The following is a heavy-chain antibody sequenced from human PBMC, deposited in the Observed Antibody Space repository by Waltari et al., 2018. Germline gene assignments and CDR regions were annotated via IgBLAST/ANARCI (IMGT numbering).Heavy chain of an antibody. D-gene: IGHD5-12*01. CDR3: ARRGARNYYYYMDV. Sequence: QVQLQESGPGLVKPSETLSLTCTVSGGSISSYYWSWIRQPPGKGLEWIGYIYTSGSTNYNPALKSRVTISVDTSKNQFSLKLSSVTAADTAVYYCARRGARNYYYYMDVWGKGTTVT. CDR1: GGSISSYY. V-gene: IGHV4-4*09. J-gene: IGHJ6*03. CDR2: IYTSGST.